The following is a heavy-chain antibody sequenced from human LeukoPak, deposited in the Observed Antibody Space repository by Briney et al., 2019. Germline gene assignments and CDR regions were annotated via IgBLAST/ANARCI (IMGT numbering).Heavy chain of an antibody. CDR3: ARDGISGTTVFDI. Sequence: SEALSLTCTVSGYSIISGYYWGWIRQPPGKGLEWIGSINHSGSTYYNPSLKSRVTISVDTSKNQFSLKVSSVTAADTAVYYCARDGISGTTVFDIWGQGTMVTVSS. V-gene: IGHV4-38-2*02. D-gene: IGHD1-20*01. CDR1: GYSIISGYY. CDR2: INHSGST. J-gene: IGHJ3*02.